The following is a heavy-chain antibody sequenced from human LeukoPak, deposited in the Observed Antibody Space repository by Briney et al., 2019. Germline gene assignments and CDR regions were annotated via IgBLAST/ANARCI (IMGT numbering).Heavy chain of an antibody. J-gene: IGHJ4*02. Sequence: GGSLRLSCAASGFTVSSSYMSWVRQAPGKGLEWVSVFYVGGNTYYAGSVTGRFTISRDNSKNTVYLQMDSLRAEDTAVYHCARGVGYNFWYSWGQGTLVTVSS. V-gene: IGHV3-53*01. CDR2: FYVGGNT. D-gene: IGHD5-24*01. CDR1: GFTVSSSY. CDR3: ARGVGYNFWYS.